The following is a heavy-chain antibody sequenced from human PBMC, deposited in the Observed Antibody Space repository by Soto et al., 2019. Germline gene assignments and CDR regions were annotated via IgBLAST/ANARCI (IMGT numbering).Heavy chain of an antibody. D-gene: IGHD4-17*01. V-gene: IGHV3-23*01. CDR2: ISGSGGST. CDR3: AKENDYGDLDTFFDY. Sequence: GGSLRLSCAASGFTFSGDAMSWVRQAPGKGLEWVSAISGSGGSTYYADSVKGRFTISRDNSKDTLYLQMNSLRAEDTAVYYCAKENDYGDLDTFFDYWGQGTLVTVSS. CDR1: GFTFSGDA. J-gene: IGHJ4*02.